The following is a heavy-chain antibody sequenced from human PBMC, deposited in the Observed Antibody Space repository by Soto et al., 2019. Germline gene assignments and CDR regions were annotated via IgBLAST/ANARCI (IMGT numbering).Heavy chain of an antibody. D-gene: IGHD3-16*01. CDR3: ARFPYSITLGRMDV. V-gene: IGHV3-7*05. CDR1: GFTFSSYW. CDR2: IKQDGSEK. Sequence: GGSLRLSCAASGFTFSSYWMSWVRQAPGKGLEWVANIKQDGSEKYYVDSVKGRFTISRDNAKNSLYLQMNSLRAEDTAVYYCARFPYSITLGRMDVWGQGTTVTVSS. J-gene: IGHJ6*02.